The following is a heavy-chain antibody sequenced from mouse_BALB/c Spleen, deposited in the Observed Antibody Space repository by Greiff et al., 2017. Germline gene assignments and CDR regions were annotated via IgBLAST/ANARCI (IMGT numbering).Heavy chain of an antibody. V-gene: IGHV1-5*01. Sequence: VQLKQSGTVLARPGASVKMSCKASGYSFTSYWMHWVKQRPGQGLEWIGAIYPGNSDTSYNQKFKGKAKLTAVTSASTAYMELSSLTNEDSAVYYCTRGYYGSSSFDYWGQGTTLTVSS. CDR1: GYSFTSYW. CDR2: IYPGNSDT. CDR3: TRGYYGSSSFDY. D-gene: IGHD1-1*01. J-gene: IGHJ2*01.